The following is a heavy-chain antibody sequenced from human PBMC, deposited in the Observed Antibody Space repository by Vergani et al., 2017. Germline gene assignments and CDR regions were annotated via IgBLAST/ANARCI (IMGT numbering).Heavy chain of an antibody. CDR3: AKAGSVTSGSLQYNFYMDV. V-gene: IGHV3-30*18. CDR1: GFRFSSHA. D-gene: IGHD3-10*01. CDR2: ISNDGSKK. J-gene: IGHJ6*03. Sequence: QVQLAESGGGRVQPGRSLRLSCAASGFRFSSHAIHWVRQAPGKGLEWVAVISNDGSKKYYADSVKGRFTISRDNSKHTLDLQMNSLRTHDTAVYYCAKAGSVTSGSLQYNFYMDVWGKGTTVTVS.